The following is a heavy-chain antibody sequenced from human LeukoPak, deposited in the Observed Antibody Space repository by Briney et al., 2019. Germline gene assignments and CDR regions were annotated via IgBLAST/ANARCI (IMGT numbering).Heavy chain of an antibody. Sequence: KRGESLKISCKGSGYSFTTYWIAWVRQMPGKGLEWMGIIYPGDSDTRYSPSFQGQVTISADKSISTAFLQWSSLKASDTAMYYCARQQVAYYYYYGMDVWGKGTTVTVSS. J-gene: IGHJ6*04. CDR3: ARQQVAYYYYYGMDV. CDR2: IYPGDSDT. CDR1: GYSFTTYW. V-gene: IGHV5-51*01. D-gene: IGHD2-15*01.